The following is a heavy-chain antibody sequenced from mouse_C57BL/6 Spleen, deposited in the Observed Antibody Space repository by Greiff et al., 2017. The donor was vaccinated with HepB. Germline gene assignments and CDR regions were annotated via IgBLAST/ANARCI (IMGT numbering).Heavy chain of an antibody. Sequence: QVQLQQSGAELVRPGASVTLSCKASGYTFTDYEMHWVKQTPVHGLEWIGAIDPETGGTAYNQKFKGKAILTADKSSSTAYMELRSLTSEDSAVYYCTRYYYGSSRYFDVWGTGTTVTVSS. CDR3: TRYYYGSSRYFDV. CDR1: GYTFTDYE. CDR2: IDPETGGT. V-gene: IGHV1-15*01. D-gene: IGHD1-1*01. J-gene: IGHJ1*03.